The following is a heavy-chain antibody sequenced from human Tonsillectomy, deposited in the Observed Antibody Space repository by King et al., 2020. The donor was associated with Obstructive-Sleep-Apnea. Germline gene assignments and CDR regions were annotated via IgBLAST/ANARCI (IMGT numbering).Heavy chain of an antibody. Sequence: VQLVESGGGLVQPGGSLRLSCAASGFTFSSYAMNWVRQAPGKGRGWVSAIIGSGGSTYYADSVKGRFTVSRDNSKNTLYLQMNSLRAEDTAVYYCAKDLQSDYDILTGYYPLGAFDIWGQGTVVTVSS. J-gene: IGHJ3*02. D-gene: IGHD3-9*01. CDR3: AKDLQSDYDILTGYYPLGAFDI. CDR2: IIGSGGST. CDR1: GFTFSSYA. V-gene: IGHV3-23*04.